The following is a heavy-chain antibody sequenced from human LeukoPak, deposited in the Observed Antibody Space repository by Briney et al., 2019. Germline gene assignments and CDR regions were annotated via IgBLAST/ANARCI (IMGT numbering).Heavy chain of an antibody. D-gene: IGHD4-23*01. CDR1: GYTFSSYG. Sequence: ASVKVSCKAYGYTFSSYGISWVRQAPGQGLEWMGWISAYNGNTNYAQKLQSRVTMTTDTSTSTAYMELRSLRSDDTAVYYCARVVYGGNRPFDYWGQGTLVTVSS. V-gene: IGHV1-18*01. CDR3: ARVVYGGNRPFDY. J-gene: IGHJ4*02. CDR2: ISAYNGNT.